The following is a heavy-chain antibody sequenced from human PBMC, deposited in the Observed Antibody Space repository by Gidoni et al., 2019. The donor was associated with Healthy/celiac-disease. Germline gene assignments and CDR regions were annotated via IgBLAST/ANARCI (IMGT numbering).Heavy chain of an antibody. V-gene: IGHV3-23*01. D-gene: IGHD3-10*01. CDR3: AKVQILLWIGELLNDY. CDR2: ISGSGGST. J-gene: IGHJ4*02. Sequence: EVQLLESGGGVVQPGGSLRLSCAASGFTFSSYAMSWVRQAPGKGLEWVSAISGSGGSTYYADSVKGRFTISRDNSKNTLYLQMNSLRAEDTAVYYCAKVQILLWIGELLNDYWCQGTLVTVSS. CDR1: GFTFSSYA.